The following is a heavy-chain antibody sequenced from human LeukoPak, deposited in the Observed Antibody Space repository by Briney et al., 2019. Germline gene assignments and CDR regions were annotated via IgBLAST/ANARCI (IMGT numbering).Heavy chain of an antibody. CDR2: IIPIFGTA. CDR3: ATTYYYDSSGPNPGYFDY. D-gene: IGHD3-22*01. V-gene: IGHV1-69*05. CDR1: GGTFSSYA. J-gene: IGHJ4*02. Sequence: ASVKVSCKASGGTFSSYAISRVRQAPGQGLEWMGGIIPIFGTANYAQKFQGRVTITTDESTSTAYMELSSLRSEDTAVYYCATTYYYDSSGPNPGYFDYWGQGTLVTVSS.